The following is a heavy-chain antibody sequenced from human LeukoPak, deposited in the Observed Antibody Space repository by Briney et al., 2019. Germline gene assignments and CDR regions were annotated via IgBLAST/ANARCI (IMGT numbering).Heavy chain of an antibody. V-gene: IGHV4-59*01. CDR1: GGSISSYY. J-gene: IGHJ4*02. D-gene: IGHD3-10*02. CDR3: AKATKCWDVLDY. Sequence: SETLSLTCTVSGGSISSYYWSWIRQPPGKGLEWIGYIYHSGSTNYNPSLKSRVTISVDTSKNQFSLKLSSVTAADTAVYYCAKATKCWDVLDYWGQGTLVTVSS. CDR2: IYHSGST.